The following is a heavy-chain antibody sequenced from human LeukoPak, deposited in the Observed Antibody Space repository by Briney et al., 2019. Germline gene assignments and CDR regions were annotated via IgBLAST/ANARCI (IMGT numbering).Heavy chain of an antibody. CDR3: VKDRFPPVAAAGTFDY. J-gene: IGHJ4*02. D-gene: IGHD6-13*01. CDR2: ISGDGGST. Sequence: GGSLRLSCAASGLIFDDYAMHWVRQAPGKSLEWVSLISGDGGSTYYADSVKGRFTISRDNRKNSLYLQMNSLRSEDTALYYCVKDRFPPVAAAGTFDYWGQGALVTVSS. V-gene: IGHV3-43*02. CDR1: GLIFDDYA.